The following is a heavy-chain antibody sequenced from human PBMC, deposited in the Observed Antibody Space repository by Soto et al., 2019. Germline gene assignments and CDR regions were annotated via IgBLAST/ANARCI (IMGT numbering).Heavy chain of an antibody. CDR3: ARVGYGDDPDFDY. J-gene: IGHJ4*02. CDR1: GYTFTGYY. Sequence: ASVKVSCKASGYTFTGYYMHWVRQAPGQGLEWMGWINPNSGGTNYAQKFQGRVTMTRDTSISTAYMELSRLRSDDTAVYYCARVGYGDDPDFDYWRQRTLVTVSS. CDR2: INPNSGGT. V-gene: IGHV1-2*02. D-gene: IGHD4-17*01.